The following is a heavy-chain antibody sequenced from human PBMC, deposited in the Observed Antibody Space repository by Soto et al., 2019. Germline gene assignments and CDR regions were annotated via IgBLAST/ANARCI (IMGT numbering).Heavy chain of an antibody. CDR3: ARDDSSGYYKVCDY. V-gene: IGHV1-8*01. Sequence: ASVKVSCKASGYTFTSYDINWVRQATGQGLEWMGWMNPNSGNTGYAQKFQGRVTMTRNTSISTAYMELSSLRSDDTAVYYCARDDSSGYYKVCDYWGQGTLVTVSS. CDR1: GYTFTSYD. J-gene: IGHJ4*02. CDR2: MNPNSGNT. D-gene: IGHD3-22*01.